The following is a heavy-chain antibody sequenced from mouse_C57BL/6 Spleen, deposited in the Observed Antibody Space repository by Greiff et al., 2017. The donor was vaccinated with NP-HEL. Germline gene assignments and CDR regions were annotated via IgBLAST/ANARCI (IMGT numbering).Heavy chain of an antibody. Sequence: DVMLVESGGGLVKPGGSLKLSCAASGFTFSDYGMHWVRQAPEKGLEWVAYISSGSSTIYYADTVKGRFTISRDNAKNTLFLQMTSLRSEDTAMYYCARTYGSSFLFDYWGQGTTLTVSS. D-gene: IGHD1-1*01. CDR1: GFTFSDYG. CDR2: ISSGSSTI. CDR3: ARTYGSSFLFDY. V-gene: IGHV5-17*01. J-gene: IGHJ2*01.